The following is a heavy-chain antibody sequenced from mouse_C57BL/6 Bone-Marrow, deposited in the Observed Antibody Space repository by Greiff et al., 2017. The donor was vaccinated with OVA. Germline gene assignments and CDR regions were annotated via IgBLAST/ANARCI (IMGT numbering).Heavy chain of an antibody. V-gene: IGHV1-64*01. J-gene: IGHJ4*01. CDR2: IHPNSGST. D-gene: IGHD1-1*01. CDR3: AIYGSPYYYAMDY. CDR1: GYTFTSYW. Sequence: VQLQQPGAELVKPGASVKLSCKASGYTFTSYWKHWVKQRPGQGLEWIGMIHPNSGSTNYNEKFKSKATLTVDKSSSTAYMQLSSLTSEDSAVYYCAIYGSPYYYAMDYWGQGTSVTVSS.